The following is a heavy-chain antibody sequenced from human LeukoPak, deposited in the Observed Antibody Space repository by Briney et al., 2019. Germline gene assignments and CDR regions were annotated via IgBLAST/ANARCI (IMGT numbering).Heavy chain of an antibody. V-gene: IGHV1-18*01. D-gene: IGHD3-10*01. CDR3: ARDPSHGSGSYYIFDP. J-gene: IGHJ5*02. Sequence: ASVKVSCKASGYTFTSYGISWVRQAPGQGLEWMGRISAYNGNTNYAQTLQGRVTMTTDTSTSTAYMELRSLRSDDTAVYYCARDPSHGSGSYYIFDPWGQGTLVTVSS. CDR1: GYTFTSYG. CDR2: ISAYNGNT.